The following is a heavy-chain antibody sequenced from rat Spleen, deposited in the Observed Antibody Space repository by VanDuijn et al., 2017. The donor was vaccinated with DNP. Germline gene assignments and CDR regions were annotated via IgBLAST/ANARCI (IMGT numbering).Heavy chain of an antibody. CDR1: AYSITTNY. J-gene: IGHJ2*01. CDR2: ISYSGST. D-gene: IGHD1-2*01. CDR3: ARGGAAIWYYFDY. Sequence: EVQLQESGPGLVKPSQSLSLTCSVTAYSITTNYWGWIRKFPGNKMEWVGHISYSGSTTYNPSLKSRISITRDTSKNQFFLHLKSVTTEDTATYYCARGGAAIWYYFDYWGQGVMVTVSS. V-gene: IGHV3-1*01.